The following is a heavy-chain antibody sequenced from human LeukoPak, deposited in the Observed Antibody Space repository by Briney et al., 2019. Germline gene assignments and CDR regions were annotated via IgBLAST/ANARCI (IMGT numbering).Heavy chain of an antibody. Sequence: SETLSLTCAVYGGSFSGYYWSWIRQPPGKGLEWIGEINHSGSTNYNPSLKSRVTISVDTSKNQFSLKLSSVTAADTAVYYRARHPGRYFDWLLHFDYWGQGTLVTVSS. J-gene: IGHJ4*02. CDR1: GGSFSGYY. V-gene: IGHV4-34*01. CDR3: ARHPGRYFDWLLHFDY. D-gene: IGHD3-9*01. CDR2: INHSGST.